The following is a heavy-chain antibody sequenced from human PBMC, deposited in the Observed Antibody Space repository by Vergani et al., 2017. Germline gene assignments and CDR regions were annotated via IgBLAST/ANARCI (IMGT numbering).Heavy chain of an antibody. Sequence: QLLLQDSGPGLVKPSETLSLTCGVSDGSINSRSYYWAWIRQPPGKGLEWIGMMFYSGSTYYNPSLESRVTMSVDTSKSQFSLKLSSVTAADTAVYYYTRHWAVVAANNWFDPWGQGTLVTVSS. J-gene: IGHJ5*02. V-gene: IGHV4-39*01. D-gene: IGHD2-15*01. CDR3: TRHWAVVAANNWFDP. CDR2: MFYSGST. CDR1: DGSINSRSYY.